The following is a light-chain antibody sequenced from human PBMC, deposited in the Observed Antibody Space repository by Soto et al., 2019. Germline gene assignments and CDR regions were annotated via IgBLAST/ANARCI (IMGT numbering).Light chain of an antibody. CDR3: QHYKMYSPWT. CDR2: KAS. V-gene: IGKV1-5*03. CDR1: HSISSW. J-gene: IGKJ1*01. Sequence: DIHMTQSPSTLSASVGDRVTITCRASHSISSWLAWYQQKPGKAPKLLIYKASSLESGVPSRFSGSGSGTEFTLTISSLQPDDFATYYCQHYKMYSPWTFGQGTKVDIK.